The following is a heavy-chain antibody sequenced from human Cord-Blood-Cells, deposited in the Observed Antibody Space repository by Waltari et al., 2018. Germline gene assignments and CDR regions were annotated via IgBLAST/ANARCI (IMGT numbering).Heavy chain of an antibody. D-gene: IGHD6-13*01. V-gene: IGHV3-23*01. CDR2: ISGSGGST. Sequence: AASGFTFSSYAMSWVRQAPGKGLEWVSAISGSGGSTYYADSVKGRFTISRDNSKNTLYLQMNSLRAEDTAVYYCAKADEGAAAGKIDYWGQGTLVTVSA. J-gene: IGHJ4*02. CDR1: GFTFSSYA. CDR3: AKADEGAAAGKIDY.